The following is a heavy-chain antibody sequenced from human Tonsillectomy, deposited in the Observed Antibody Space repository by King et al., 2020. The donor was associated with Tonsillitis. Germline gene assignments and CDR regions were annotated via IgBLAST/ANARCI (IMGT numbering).Heavy chain of an antibody. D-gene: IGHD5-18*01. CDR2: SSGSGGST. V-gene: IGHV3-23*04. CDR3: AKASRGYSYSTLFDY. Sequence: VQLVESGGGLVQPGGSLRLSCAASGFTFSSCAVSWVRQAPGKGLEWVSASSGSGGSTYYADSVRGRFTISRDNSKNTLYLQMNSLRGEDTAVYYCAKASRGYSYSTLFDYWGQGTLVTVSS. J-gene: IGHJ4*02. CDR1: GFTFSSCA.